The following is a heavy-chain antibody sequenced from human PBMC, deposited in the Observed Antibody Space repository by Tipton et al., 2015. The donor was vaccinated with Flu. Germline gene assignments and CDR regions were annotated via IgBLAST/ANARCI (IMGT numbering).Heavy chain of an antibody. D-gene: IGHD5-24*01. CDR3: ARARREGYNLFAFDI. J-gene: IGHJ3*02. V-gene: IGHV3-21*01. Sequence: GSLRLSCAASGFTFSSYSMNWVRQAPGKGLEWVSSISSSSSYIYYADSVKGRFTISRDNAKNSLYLQMNSLRAEDTAVYYCARARREGYNLFAFDIWGQGTMVTVSS. CDR2: ISSSSSYI. CDR1: GFTFSSYS.